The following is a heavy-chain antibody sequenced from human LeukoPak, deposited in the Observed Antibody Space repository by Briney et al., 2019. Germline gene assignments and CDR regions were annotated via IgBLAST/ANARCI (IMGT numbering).Heavy chain of an antibody. D-gene: IGHD1-26*01. CDR1: GVTFSSFW. J-gene: IGHJ4*02. CDR3: ARRIVGPSSGGDY. Sequence: GGSLRLSCAASGVTFSSFWMRWVRQAPGEGLELVANIKQDGGEKYYVHSVQGRFTTSRDNAKNSLYLQMNSLRVEDTAVYYCARRIVGPSSGGDYWGQGTPVTVSS. V-gene: IGHV3-7*01. CDR2: IKQDGGEK.